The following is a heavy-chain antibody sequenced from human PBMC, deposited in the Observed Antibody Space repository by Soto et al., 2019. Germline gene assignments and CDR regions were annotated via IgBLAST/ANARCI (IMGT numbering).Heavy chain of an antibody. CDR2: IYWDDDT. V-gene: IGHV2-5*02. Sequence: QITLKESGPTLVKPTQTLTLTCTFSGFSLTTRGVGVGWIRQPPGKPLEWLALIYWDDDTRYSPSLKSRLAITTDTSKNHVFLTMSNIAPADTATYFCAHRTTTVTWWFDLWGQGTLVTVSS. D-gene: IGHD4-17*01. J-gene: IGHJ5*02. CDR3: AHRTTTVTWWFDL. CDR1: GFSLTTRGVG.